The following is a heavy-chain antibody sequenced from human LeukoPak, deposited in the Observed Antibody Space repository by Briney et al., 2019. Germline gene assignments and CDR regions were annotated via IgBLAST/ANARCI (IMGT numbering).Heavy chain of an antibody. J-gene: IGHJ4*02. CDR2: ISHSGTT. D-gene: IGHD6-19*01. V-gene: IGHV4-59*08. CDR3: ARWDDSAWGFGN. Sequence: SGTLSLACIVSGGSISSYSWNWIRQSPGKGLEWVGYISHSGTTSYNSSLKSRVTISVDTSKNQLSLKLTSVTAADTAVYYCARWDDSAWGFGNWGPGTLVTVSS. CDR1: GGSISSYS.